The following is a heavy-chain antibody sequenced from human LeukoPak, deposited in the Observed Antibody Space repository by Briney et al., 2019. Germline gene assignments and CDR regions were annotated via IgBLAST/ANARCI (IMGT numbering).Heavy chain of an antibody. D-gene: IGHD2-15*01. CDR1: GFTFSSYA. CDR2: ISGSGGST. J-gene: IGHJ4*02. Sequence: GGSLRLSCAASGFTFSSYAMSWVRQAPGKGLEWVSAISGSGGSTYYADSVKGRFTISRDNSKNTLYLKMNSLRAEDTAVYYCAKDPAVAATTTTIEDYWGQGTLVTVSS. CDR3: AKDPAVAATTTTIEDY. V-gene: IGHV3-23*01.